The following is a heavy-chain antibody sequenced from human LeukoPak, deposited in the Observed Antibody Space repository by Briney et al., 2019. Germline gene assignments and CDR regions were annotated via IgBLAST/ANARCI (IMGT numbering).Heavy chain of an antibody. D-gene: IGHD6-19*01. V-gene: IGHV1-69*10. J-gene: IGHJ4*02. CDR3: VRDVFLGAVAGRRRDS. Sequence: SVKVSCKAPGGTFTSYGISWVRQAPGQGLEWMGARIPLLGRENYAQKFQGRGSITSDKSTTKEYMELRSLISDDTAVYYCVRDVFLGAVAGRRRDSWGQGTLVTVSS. CDR1: GGTFTSYG. CDR2: RIPLLGRE.